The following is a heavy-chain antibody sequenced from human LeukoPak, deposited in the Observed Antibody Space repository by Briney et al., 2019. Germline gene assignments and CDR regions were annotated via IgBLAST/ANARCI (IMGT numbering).Heavy chain of an antibody. J-gene: IGHJ4*02. V-gene: IGHV3-21*01. CDR2: ISSSSSYI. CDR1: GFTFSSYS. Sequence: GGSLRLSCAASGFTFSSYSMNWVRQAPGKGLEWVSSISSSSSYIYYADSVKGRFTISRDNAENSLYLQMNSLRAEDTAVYYCARDLSSFDILTGYYPDYWGQGTLVTVSS. D-gene: IGHD3-9*01. CDR3: ARDLSSFDILTGYYPDY.